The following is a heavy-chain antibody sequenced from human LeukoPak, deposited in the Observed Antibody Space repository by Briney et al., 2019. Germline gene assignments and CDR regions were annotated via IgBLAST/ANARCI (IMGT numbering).Heavy chain of an antibody. CDR1: GFTLNSFG. J-gene: IGHJ5*01. CDR2: ISYDGSKK. CDR3: ARAFCGGDCYSEFDS. D-gene: IGHD2-21*02. V-gene: IGHV3-33*05. Sequence: PGGSLRLSCAASGFTLNSFGIHWVRQAPGKGLEWVSFISYDGSKKYYADSVKGRFTTSRDNSKNTLHLQMSSLRAEDTAVYYCARAFCGGDCYSEFDSWGQGTLVTVSS.